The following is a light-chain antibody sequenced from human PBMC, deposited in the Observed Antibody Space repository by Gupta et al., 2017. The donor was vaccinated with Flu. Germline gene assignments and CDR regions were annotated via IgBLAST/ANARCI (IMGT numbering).Light chain of an antibody. CDR2: EVS. Sequence: QSSPTQPPSVSGSPGQSVTISCTGTSSDVGTYNRVSWYQQYPGTAPKLMIYEVSNRPSGVPDRFSGSKSGNTASLTISGLQGEDEADYYCSSYTSSYTFVFGTGTKVTVL. CDR1: SSDVGTYNR. J-gene: IGLJ1*01. V-gene: IGLV2-18*02. CDR3: SSYTSSYTFV.